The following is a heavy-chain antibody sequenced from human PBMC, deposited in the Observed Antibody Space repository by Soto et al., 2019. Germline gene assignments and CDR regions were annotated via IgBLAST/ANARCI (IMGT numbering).Heavy chain of an antibody. CDR2: IDVDDNK. J-gene: IGHJ4*02. CDR1: VLAFSTADSA. D-gene: IGHD1-1*01. CDR3: AHGRTSGKTTTFDY. V-gene: IGHV2-5*02. Sequence: ITVKESGHALVKPPQHLTLSCTFSVLAFSTADSAVGWIRHSPGKALDWVPLIDVDDNKRYTPSLKNRLTIASVTSKNQVVRATTEMDPVETATYACAHGRTSGKTTTFDYWGQGTLVTASA.